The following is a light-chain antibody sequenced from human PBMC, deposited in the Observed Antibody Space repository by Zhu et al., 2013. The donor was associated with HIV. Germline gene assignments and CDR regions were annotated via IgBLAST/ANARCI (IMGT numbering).Light chain of an antibody. J-gene: IGKJ4*01. CDR2: GAS. CDR1: QGVANW. V-gene: IGKV1-12*01. Sequence: DIQMTQSPSSVSASVGDRIIITCRASQGVANWLAWYQQKPGKAPKMLIYGASNLQSGVPSRFSGSGSGTDFTLTISNLQPEDVAIYFCQNYNSVPLTFGGGTKVEIK. CDR3: QNYNSVPLT.